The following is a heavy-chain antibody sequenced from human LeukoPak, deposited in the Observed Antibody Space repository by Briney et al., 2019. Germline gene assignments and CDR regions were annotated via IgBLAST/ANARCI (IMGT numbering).Heavy chain of an antibody. J-gene: IGHJ6*02. CDR3: ARAAGSGSYLYYYGMDV. V-gene: IGHV1-69*04. D-gene: IGHD3-10*01. CDR2: IIPILGIA. Sequence: SVKVSCKASGYTFTSYGISWVRQAPGQGVEWMGRIIPILGIANYAQKFQGRVTITADKSTSTAYMELSSLRSEDTAVYYCARAAGSGSYLYYYGMDVWGQGTTVTVSS. CDR1: GYTFTSYG.